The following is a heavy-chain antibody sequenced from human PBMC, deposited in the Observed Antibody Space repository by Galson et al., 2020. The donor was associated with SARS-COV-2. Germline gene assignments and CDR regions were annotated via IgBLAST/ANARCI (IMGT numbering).Heavy chain of an antibody. CDR1: GFTFNNFA. CDR3: GRDPNGDYVGAFEF. CDR2: FPGGGHA. V-gene: IGHV3-23*01. Sequence: GGSLRLSCAASGFTFNNFAMTWVRQTPGTGLEWVSSFPGGGHASYADSVMGRFTISRDNSVNTVFLQMNGLRAEDAAVYYCGRDPNGDYVGAFEFWGRGTGVTVSS. J-gene: IGHJ3*01. D-gene: IGHD2-8*01.